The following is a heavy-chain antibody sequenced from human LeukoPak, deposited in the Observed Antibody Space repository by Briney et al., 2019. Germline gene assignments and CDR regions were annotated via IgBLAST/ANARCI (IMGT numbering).Heavy chain of an antibody. J-gene: IGHJ4*02. CDR1: GYFFNSYW. V-gene: IGHV5-51*01. CDR2: IYPGDSDT. D-gene: IGHD5-12*01. Sequence: GESLKISCEGSGYFFNSYWIAWVRQMPGKGLEWMGIIYPGDSDTRYSPSFQGQVTISADKSISTAYLQWSSLKASDTAMYYCAGFPGYGCFDHWGQGTLVTVSS. CDR3: AGFPGYGCFDH.